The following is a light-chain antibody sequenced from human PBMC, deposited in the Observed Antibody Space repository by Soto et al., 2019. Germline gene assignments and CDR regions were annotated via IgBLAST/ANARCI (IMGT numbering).Light chain of an antibody. CDR2: DAS. V-gene: IGKV1-5*01. J-gene: IGKJ2*01. CDR3: QEYNSDGPYT. CDR1: QPINKW. Sequence: DIQLTQSPSTLAASVGDRVTMTCRASQPINKWLAWYQQKPGKAPDLLISDASTLESGVPSRLRGSGSGTEFTLIISSLQTEDVATYYCQEYNSDGPYTFGQGTKLEIK.